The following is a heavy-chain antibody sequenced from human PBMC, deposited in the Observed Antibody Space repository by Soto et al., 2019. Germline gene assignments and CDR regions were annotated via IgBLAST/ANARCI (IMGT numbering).Heavy chain of an antibody. V-gene: IGHV1-18*01. CDR3: AGVVYRYGSYYFDY. CDR2: ISAYNGNT. J-gene: IGHJ4*02. D-gene: IGHD2-8*02. CDR1: GYTFTSYG. Sequence: ASVKVSCKASGYTFTSYGISWVRQAPGQGLEWMGWISAYNGNTNYAQKLQGRVTMTTDTSTSTAYMELRSLRSDDTAVYYCAGVVYRYGSYYFDYWGQGTLVTVSS.